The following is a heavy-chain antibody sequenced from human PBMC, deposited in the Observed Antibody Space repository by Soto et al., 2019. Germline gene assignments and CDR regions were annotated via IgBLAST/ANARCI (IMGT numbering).Heavy chain of an antibody. J-gene: IGHJ6*02. CDR2: IKEDGSEK. D-gene: IGHD3-22*01. V-gene: IGHV3-7*01. CDR3: ARGWGYFDSSGFPYLYAMDV. Sequence: PGGSLRLSCAASGFTFSSYSMNWVRQAPGKGLEWVANIKEDGSEKYYVDSVEGRFTISRDNAKNSLYLQMTSLRAEDTALYYCARGWGYFDSSGFPYLYAMDVWGQGTTVTVSS. CDR1: GFTFSSYS.